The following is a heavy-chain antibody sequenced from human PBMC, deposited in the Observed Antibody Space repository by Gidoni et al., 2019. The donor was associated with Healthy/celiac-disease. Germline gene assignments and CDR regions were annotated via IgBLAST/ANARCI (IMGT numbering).Heavy chain of an antibody. D-gene: IGHD2-21*02. CDR3: AKGATDAPYYFDY. V-gene: IGHV3-30*18. CDR2: ISYDGSNK. CDR1: GFTFSSYG. J-gene: IGHJ4*02. Sequence: QVQLVESGGGVVQPGRSLRLSCAASGFTFSSYGMHWVRQAPGKGLEWVSVISYDGSNKYYADSVKGRFTISRDNSKNTLYLQMNSLRAEDTAVYYCAKGATDAPYYFDYWGQGTLVTVSS.